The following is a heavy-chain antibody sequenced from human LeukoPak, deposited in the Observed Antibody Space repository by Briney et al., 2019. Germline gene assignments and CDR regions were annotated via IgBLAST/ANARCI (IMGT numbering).Heavy chain of an antibody. CDR2: INTDGTVT. J-gene: IGHJ4*02. Sequence: PGGSLRLSCAASGFTFSKYRVLWVRQAPGKGLESVSRINTDGTVTTYADSVKGRFTVSRDNADNTMFLQMNSVRDEDTAVYYCATKQWLAPPPDSWGQGTPVTVSS. CDR3: ATKQWLAPPPDS. CDR1: GFTFSKYR. D-gene: IGHD6-19*01. V-gene: IGHV3-74*01.